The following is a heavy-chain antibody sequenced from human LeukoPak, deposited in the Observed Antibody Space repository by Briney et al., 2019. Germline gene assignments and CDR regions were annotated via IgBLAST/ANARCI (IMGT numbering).Heavy chain of an antibody. J-gene: IGHJ4*02. Sequence: GGSLRLSCAASGFTVSSDYMSWVRQAPGKGLEWVSIIYSGGSTDYADSVKGRFTISRDSSKNTLFLQMDSLRAEDTAVYYCARERSSWYYFDSWGQGTLVTVSS. D-gene: IGHD6-13*01. CDR1: GFTVSSDY. V-gene: IGHV3-66*01. CDR3: ARERSSWYYFDS. CDR2: IYSGGST.